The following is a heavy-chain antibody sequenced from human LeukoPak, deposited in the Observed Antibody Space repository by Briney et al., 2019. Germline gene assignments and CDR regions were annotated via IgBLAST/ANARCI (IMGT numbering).Heavy chain of an antibody. CDR3: ARGLAGSTRFDP. CDR2: INYSGST. V-gene: IGHV4-61*08. CDR1: GGSISSGGYS. D-gene: IGHD6-25*01. J-gene: IGHJ5*02. Sequence: PSETLSLTCAVSGGSISSGGYSWSWIRQPPGKGLEWIGSINYSGSTNYNPSLKSRVTISVDTSKNQFSLKLGSVTAADTAVYYCARGLAGSTRFDPWGQGTLVTVSS.